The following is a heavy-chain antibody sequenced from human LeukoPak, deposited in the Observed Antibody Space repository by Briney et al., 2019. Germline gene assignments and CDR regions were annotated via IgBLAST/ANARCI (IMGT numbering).Heavy chain of an antibody. CDR2: FDPEDGET. D-gene: IGHD6-19*01. CDR1: GYTLTELS. J-gene: IGHJ4*02. CDR3: ARGGGYIAVAGTVLYYFDY. V-gene: IGHV1-24*01. Sequence: GASVKVSCKVSGYTLTELSMHWVRQAPGKGLEWMGGFDPEDGETIYAQKFQGRVTMTEDTSTDTAYMELSSLRSDDTAVYYCARGGGYIAVAGTVLYYFDYWGQGTLVTVSS.